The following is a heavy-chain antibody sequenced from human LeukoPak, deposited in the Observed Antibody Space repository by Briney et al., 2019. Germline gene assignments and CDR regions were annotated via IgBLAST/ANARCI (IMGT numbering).Heavy chain of an antibody. CDR1: GGTFSSYA. Sequence: SVKVSCKASGGTFSSYAISWVRQAPGQGLEWMGRIIPILGIANYTQKFQGRVTITADKSTSTAYMELSSLRSEDTAVYYCAREGRPYYYDSSGYYLGGDYWGQGTLVTVAS. J-gene: IGHJ4*02. D-gene: IGHD3-22*01. V-gene: IGHV1-69*04. CDR3: AREGRPYYYDSSGYYLGGDY. CDR2: IIPILGIA.